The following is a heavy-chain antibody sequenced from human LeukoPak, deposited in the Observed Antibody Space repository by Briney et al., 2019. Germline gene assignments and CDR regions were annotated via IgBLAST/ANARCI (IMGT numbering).Heavy chain of an antibody. Sequence: GGSLRLSCAASGLTFSSYAMSWVRQAPGKGLEWVSAISGSGGSTYYADSVKGRFTISRDNSKNTLYLQMNSLRAEDTAVYYCAKDAYGDYGVYYYYGMDVWGKGTTVTASS. CDR1: GLTFSSYA. CDR3: AKDAYGDYGVYYYYGMDV. D-gene: IGHD4-17*01. CDR2: ISGSGGST. V-gene: IGHV3-23*01. J-gene: IGHJ6*04.